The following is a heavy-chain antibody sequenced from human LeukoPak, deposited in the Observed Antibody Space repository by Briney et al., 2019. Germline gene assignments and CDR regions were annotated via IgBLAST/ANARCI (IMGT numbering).Heavy chain of an antibody. D-gene: IGHD3-22*01. CDR1: GFTFDDYA. CDR3: AIMHGYYDGSGYWVQ. Sequence: PGRSLRLSCAASGFTFDDYAMHWVRQAPGKGLEWVSFITPNADRTSYADSVEGRFTISRDNPRNTLYMQMNSLRDEDTAVYYCAIMHGYYDGSGYWVQWGQGTLVTVSS. CDR2: ITPNADRT. V-gene: IGHV3-23*01. J-gene: IGHJ1*01.